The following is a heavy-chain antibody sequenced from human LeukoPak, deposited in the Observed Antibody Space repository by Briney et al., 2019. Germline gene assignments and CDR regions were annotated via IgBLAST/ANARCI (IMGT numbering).Heavy chain of an antibody. D-gene: IGHD6-6*01. V-gene: IGHV5-51*01. CDR2: IYPGDSDT. CDR3: AREGRSSSPMDY. Sequence: GASLKISCKGSGYSFNSYWIGWVRQLPGKGLEWMGIIYPGDSDTRYSPSFQGQVTISADKSISTAYLQWGSLKASDTAMYYCAREGRSSSPMDYWGQGTLVTVSS. CDR1: GYSFNSYW. J-gene: IGHJ4*02.